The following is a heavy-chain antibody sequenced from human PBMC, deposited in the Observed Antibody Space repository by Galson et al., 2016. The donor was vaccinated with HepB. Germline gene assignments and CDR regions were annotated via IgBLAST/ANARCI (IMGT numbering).Heavy chain of an antibody. J-gene: IGHJ4*02. CDR3: AKIPAGDCELDY. CDR1: GFTFSSNC. Sequence: SLRLSCAASGFTFSSNCMGWVRQAPGKGLEWVGNIKPDGSGKDYADSVKGRLTISRDNARNSLYLQMSSLRAEDTAIYYCAKIPAGDCELDYWDQSSRVTVS. D-gene: IGHD2-21*02. V-gene: IGHV3-7*03. CDR2: IKPDGSGK.